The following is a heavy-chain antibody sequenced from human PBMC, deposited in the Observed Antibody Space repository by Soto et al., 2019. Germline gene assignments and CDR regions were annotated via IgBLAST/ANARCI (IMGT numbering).Heavy chain of an antibody. CDR1: GYSISSGYY. D-gene: IGHD4-17*01. V-gene: IGHV4-38-2*02. CDR2: IYHSGST. CDR3: ARAGGAVTTYYFDY. Sequence: SETLSLTCTVSGYSISSGYYWGWIRQPPGKGLEWIGSIYHSGSTYYNPSLKSRVTISVDTSKNQFSLKLSSVTAADTAVYYCARAGGAVTTYYFDYWGQGTLVTVSS. J-gene: IGHJ4*02.